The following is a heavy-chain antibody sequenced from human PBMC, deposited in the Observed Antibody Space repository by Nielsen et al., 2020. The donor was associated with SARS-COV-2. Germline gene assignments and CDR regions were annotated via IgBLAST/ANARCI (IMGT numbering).Heavy chain of an antibody. V-gene: IGHV4-31*03. J-gene: IGHJ1*01. CDR1: GGSISSGGYY. Sequence: SETLSLTCTVSGGSISSGGYYWSWIRQHPGKGLEWIGYIYYSGSTYYNPSLKSRVTISVDTSKNQFSLKLSSVTAADTAVYYCARNPDYYDSSGYYGYFQHWGQGTLVTVSS. D-gene: IGHD3-22*01. CDR2: IYYSGST. CDR3: ARNPDYYDSSGYYGYFQH.